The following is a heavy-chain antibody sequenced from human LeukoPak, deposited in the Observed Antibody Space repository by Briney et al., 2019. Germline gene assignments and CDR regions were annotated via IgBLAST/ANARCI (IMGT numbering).Heavy chain of an antibody. Sequence: ASETLSLTCAVYGGPFSGHYWSWIRQPPGKGLEWIGEINHSGSTNYNPSLKSRVTISVDTSKNQFSLKLSSVTAADTAVYYCARVKGRVVVVNRAFDIWGQGTMVTVSS. D-gene: IGHD2-21*01. J-gene: IGHJ3*02. CDR3: ARVKGRVVVVNRAFDI. CDR1: GGPFSGHY. CDR2: INHSGST. V-gene: IGHV4-34*01.